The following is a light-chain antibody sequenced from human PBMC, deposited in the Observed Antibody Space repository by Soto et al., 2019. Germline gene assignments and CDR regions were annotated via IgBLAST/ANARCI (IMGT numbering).Light chain of an antibody. J-gene: IGKJ1*01. V-gene: IGKV4-1*01. Sequence: DIVMTQSPDSLAGSLGERATINCKSSQRVLYSSNNKNYLAWYQQKPGQPPKLLIYWASTRESGVPDRFSGSGSGTDFTLTVSSLQAEDVAVYYCQQYYSTPPTFGQGTQVEIK. CDR2: WAS. CDR1: QRVLYSSNNKNY. CDR3: QQYYSTPPT.